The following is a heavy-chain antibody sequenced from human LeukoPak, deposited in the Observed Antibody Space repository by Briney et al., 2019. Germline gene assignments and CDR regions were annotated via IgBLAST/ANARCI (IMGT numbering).Heavy chain of an antibody. CDR3: ARGLVVTPPNDYYYMDV. V-gene: IGHV4-61*02. CDR1: GGSISSGSYY. Sequence: SETLSLTCTVSGGSISSGSYYWSWIRQPAWKGLEWIGRIYTSGSTNYNPSLKSRVTISVDTSKNQFSLKLSSVTAADTAVYYCARGLVVTPPNDYYYMDVWGKGTTVTVSS. D-gene: IGHD4-23*01. CDR2: IYTSGST. J-gene: IGHJ6*03.